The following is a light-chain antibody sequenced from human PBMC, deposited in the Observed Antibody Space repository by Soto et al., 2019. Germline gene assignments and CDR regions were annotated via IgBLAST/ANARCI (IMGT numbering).Light chain of an antibody. Sequence: AIQMTQSPSSLAGSVGDRLTITCRASQDIGNDLGWYQQKPGKAPKLLIYAASSLQSGVSSRFGGSGSGTEFTLTISSLQPEDFATYYCLQVFNFPRAFGQGTKV. J-gene: IGKJ1*01. CDR3: LQVFNFPRA. CDR1: QDIGND. CDR2: AAS. V-gene: IGKV1-6*02.